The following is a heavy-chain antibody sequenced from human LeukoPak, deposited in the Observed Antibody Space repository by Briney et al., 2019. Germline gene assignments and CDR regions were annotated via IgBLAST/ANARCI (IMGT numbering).Heavy chain of an antibody. CDR1: GGSISSSNW. CDR2: IYHSGST. Sequence: KPSGTLSLTCAVSGGSISSSNWWSWVRQPPGKGLEWIGEIYHSGSTNYNPSLKSRVTISVDKSKNQFSLKLSSVTAADTAVYYCARFSPRAMGNYLDFWGQGTLVTVSS. CDR3: ARFSPRAMGNYLDF. V-gene: IGHV4-4*02. D-gene: IGHD7-27*01. J-gene: IGHJ4*02.